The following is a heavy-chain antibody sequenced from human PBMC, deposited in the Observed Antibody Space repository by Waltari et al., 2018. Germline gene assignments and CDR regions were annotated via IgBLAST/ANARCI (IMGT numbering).Heavy chain of an antibody. CDR2: IAYSGSN. D-gene: IGHD2-15*01. J-gene: IGHJ6*02. Sequence: QVQLQESGPGLVKPSETLSLTCSVSVGSLSRYYWSWIRQPPGQGLEWIGCIAYSGSNNYNPALKSRVTISVDTSKNQFSLKLSSVTAADTAVYYCARDLSCSGGSCYSNGMDVWGQGTTVTVSS. CDR3: ARDLSCSGGSCYSNGMDV. V-gene: IGHV4-59*01. CDR1: VGSLSRYY.